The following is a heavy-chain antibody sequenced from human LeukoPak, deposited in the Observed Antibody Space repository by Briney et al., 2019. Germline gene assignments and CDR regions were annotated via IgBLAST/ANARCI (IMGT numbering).Heavy chain of an antibody. D-gene: IGHD3-10*01. V-gene: IGHV3-30*02. CDR1: GFTFSSYG. CDR3: VRRYGSGSPFDY. Sequence: GGSLRLSCAASGFTFSSYGMHWVRQAPGKGLEWVAFIRYDGSNKYYADSVKGRFTISRDNSKNTLYLQMNSLRPEDTALYYCVRRYGSGSPFDYWGQGTLVTVSS. J-gene: IGHJ4*02. CDR2: IRYDGSNK.